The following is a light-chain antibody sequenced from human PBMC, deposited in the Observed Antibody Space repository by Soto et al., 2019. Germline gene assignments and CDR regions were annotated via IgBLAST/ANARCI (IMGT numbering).Light chain of an antibody. V-gene: IGKV1-39*01. Sequence: IQMTQYPSSLSASVEDRFTITCRASQSISRYLNWYQQKPGKAPKXXIFDASSLQNGVASRFSGSGSGTDFTLTITSLKNEDFASYYCQQRYSWTYTFGQGTKVDIK. J-gene: IGKJ2*01. CDR2: DAS. CDR3: QQRYSWTYT. CDR1: QSISRY.